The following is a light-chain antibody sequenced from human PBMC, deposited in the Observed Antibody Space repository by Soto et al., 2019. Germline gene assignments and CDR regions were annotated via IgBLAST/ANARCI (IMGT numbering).Light chain of an antibody. CDR1: SSDVGAYTS. CDR3: SSYTSDNRDYV. J-gene: IGLJ1*01. CDR2: EVS. Sequence: QSALTQPASVSGSPGQSITISCTGTSSDVGAYTSVSWYQQHPGKAPKLIIYEVSNRPPGVSTRSSGSKSASTASLTISGLQAEDEAHYYCSSYTSDNRDYVFGTGTKVTVL. V-gene: IGLV2-14*01.